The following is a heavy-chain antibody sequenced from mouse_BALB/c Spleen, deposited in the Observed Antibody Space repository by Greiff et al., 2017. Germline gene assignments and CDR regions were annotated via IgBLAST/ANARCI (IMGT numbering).Heavy chain of an antibody. D-gene: IGHD2-14*01. V-gene: IGHV5-6*02. CDR1: GFTFSSYG. Sequence: DVKLQESGGDLVKPGGSLKLSCAASGFTFSSYGMSWVRQTPDKRLEWVATISSGGSYTYYPDSVKGRFTISRDNAKNTLYLQMSSLKSEDTAMYYCARHKEGLDRYVNYFDYWGQGTTLTVSS. CDR3: ARHKEGLDRYVNYFDY. J-gene: IGHJ2*01. CDR2: ISSGGSYT.